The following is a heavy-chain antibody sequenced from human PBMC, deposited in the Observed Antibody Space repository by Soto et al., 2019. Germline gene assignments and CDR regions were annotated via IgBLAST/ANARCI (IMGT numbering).Heavy chain of an antibody. CDR2: ISGYNGNT. CDR3: AIFQVVPGASWFDL. Sequence: QVQLVQSGGEVKKPGASVKVSCKASGYAFANYGITWVRQAPGQGLEYMGWISGYNGNTNYEQKFQGRVTMTTDTSTSTVYMELRSLRSDDTAVYYCAIFQVVPGASWFDLWGQGTLVTVSS. D-gene: IGHD2-2*01. J-gene: IGHJ5*02. V-gene: IGHV1-18*04. CDR1: GYAFANYG.